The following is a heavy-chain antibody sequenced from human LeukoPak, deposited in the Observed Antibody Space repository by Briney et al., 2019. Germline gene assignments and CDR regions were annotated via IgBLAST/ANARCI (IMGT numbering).Heavy chain of an antibody. D-gene: IGHD3-10*01. V-gene: IGHV3-30*02. J-gene: IGHJ4*02. CDR2: IRYDGSNK. CDR1: GFTFSSYG. CDR3: AKGISMVRGVIDY. Sequence: GGSLRLSCAASGFTFSSYGMHWVHQAPGKGLEWVAFIRYDGSNKYYADSVKGRFTISRDNSKNTLYLQMNSLRAEDTAVYYCAKGISMVRGVIDYWGQGTPVTVSS.